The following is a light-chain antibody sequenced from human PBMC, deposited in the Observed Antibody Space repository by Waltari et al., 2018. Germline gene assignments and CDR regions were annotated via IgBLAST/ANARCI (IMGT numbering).Light chain of an antibody. CDR3: SSYTSGSTVL. Sequence: QSALTQPASVSGSPGQSITISCTGTSSDVGGYNYVSWYQQHPGKAPKLMIYDVSNRPSGFSNRFSGSKADNTASLTIYGLQAGDEDDDYCSSYTSGSTVLFGGGTKLTVL. V-gene: IGLV2-14*03. J-gene: IGLJ2*01. CDR2: DVS. CDR1: SSDVGGYNY.